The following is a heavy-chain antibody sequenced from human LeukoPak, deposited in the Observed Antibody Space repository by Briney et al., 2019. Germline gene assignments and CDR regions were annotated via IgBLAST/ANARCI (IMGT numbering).Heavy chain of an antibody. Sequence: GGSLRLSCAASGFTFSSYWMSWVRQAPGKGLEWVANIKQDGSEKCYVDSVKGRFTISRDNAKNTLYLQMNSLRAEDTAVYYCAKDMNSRITMVRGVISPFDYWGQGTLVTVSS. J-gene: IGHJ4*02. CDR1: GFTFSSYW. CDR3: AKDMNSRITMVRGVISPFDY. V-gene: IGHV3-7*03. CDR2: IKQDGSEK. D-gene: IGHD3-10*01.